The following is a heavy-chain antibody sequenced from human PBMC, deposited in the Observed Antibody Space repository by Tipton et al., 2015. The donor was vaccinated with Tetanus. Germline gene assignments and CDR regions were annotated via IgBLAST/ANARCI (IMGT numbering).Heavy chain of an antibody. CDR3: ARFLSFGSGTYGAR. J-gene: IGHJ4*02. CDR1: GVSIRNGGYS. CDR2: TYHTGGT. V-gene: IGHV4-30-2*01. D-gene: IGHD3-10*01. Sequence: TLSLTCTVSGVSIRNGGYSWSWIRQPPGKGLEWIGYTYHTGGTYYNPPLKSRVTISVDRSNNQFSLELTSVTAADTAVYYCARFLSFGSGTYGARWGQGALVTVSS.